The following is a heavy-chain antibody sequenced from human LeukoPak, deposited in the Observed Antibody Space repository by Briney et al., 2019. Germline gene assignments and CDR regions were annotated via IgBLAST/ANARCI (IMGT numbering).Heavy chain of an antibody. CDR3: TTDLWSGWSWFDP. D-gene: IGHD3-3*01. J-gene: IGHJ5*02. CDR1: GFTFSNAW. CDR2: IKSKTDGGTT. Sequence: PGGSLRLSCAASGFTFSNAWMSWVRQAPGKGLEWVGRIKSKTDGGTTDYAAPVKGRFTISRDDSKNTLYLQMNSLKTEDTAVYYCTTDLWSGWSWFDPWGQGTLVTVSS. V-gene: IGHV3-15*01.